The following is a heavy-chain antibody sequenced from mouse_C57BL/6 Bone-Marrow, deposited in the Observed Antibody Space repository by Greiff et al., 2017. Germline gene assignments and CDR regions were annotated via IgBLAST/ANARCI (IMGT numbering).Heavy chain of an antibody. V-gene: IGHV7-3*01. CDR2: IRNKANGYTT. J-gene: IGHJ4*01. CDR3: ARYERVLLRDYYAMDY. D-gene: IGHD1-1*01. CDR1: GFTFTDYY. Sequence: EVKLMESGGGLVQPGGSLSLSCAASGFTFTDYYMSWVRQPPGKALEWLGFIRNKANGYTTEYSASVKGRFTISRDNSQSILYLQMNALRAEDSATYYCARYERVLLRDYYAMDYWGQGTSVTVSS.